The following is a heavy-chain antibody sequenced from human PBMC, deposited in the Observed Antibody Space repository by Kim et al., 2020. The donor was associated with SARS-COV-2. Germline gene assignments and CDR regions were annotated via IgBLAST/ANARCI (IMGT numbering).Heavy chain of an antibody. Sequence: EGSLRLSCAASGFTFSSYGMHWVRQAPGKGLEWVAVIWYDGSNKYYADSVKGRFTISRDNSKNTLYLQMNSLRAEDTAVYYCARDPPYSGYDYADYRGQGTLVTVSS. CDR3: ARDPPYSGYDYADY. CDR2: IWYDGSNK. J-gene: IGHJ4*02. V-gene: IGHV3-33*01. D-gene: IGHD5-12*01. CDR1: GFTFSSYG.